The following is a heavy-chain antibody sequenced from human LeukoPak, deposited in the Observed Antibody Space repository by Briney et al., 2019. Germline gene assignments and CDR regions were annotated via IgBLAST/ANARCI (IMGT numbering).Heavy chain of an antibody. V-gene: IGHV5-51*01. D-gene: IGHD3-9*01. CDR1: GYSFTSYW. CDR2: IYPGDSDT. Sequence: GESLKISCKGSGYSFTSYWIGWVRQMPGEGLEWMGIIYPGDSDTRYSPSFQGQVTISADKSISTAYLQWSSLKASDTAMYYCARQALRYFDWLSPAYGMDVWGQGTTVTVSS. J-gene: IGHJ6*02. CDR3: ARQALRYFDWLSPAYGMDV.